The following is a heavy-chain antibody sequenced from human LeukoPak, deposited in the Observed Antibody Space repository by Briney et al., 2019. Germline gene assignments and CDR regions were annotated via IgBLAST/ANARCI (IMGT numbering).Heavy chain of an antibody. Sequence: QPGGSLKLSCAASGFTFSSYEMNWVRQAPGKGLEWVSVFYSGGSTYYADSVKGRFTISRDNSKNTLYFQMNSLRAEDTAVYYCARGPGWNYFDYWGQGTLVTVSS. J-gene: IGHJ4*02. CDR1: GFTFSSYE. V-gene: IGHV3-66*01. CDR3: ARGPGWNYFDY. D-gene: IGHD6-19*01. CDR2: FYSGGST.